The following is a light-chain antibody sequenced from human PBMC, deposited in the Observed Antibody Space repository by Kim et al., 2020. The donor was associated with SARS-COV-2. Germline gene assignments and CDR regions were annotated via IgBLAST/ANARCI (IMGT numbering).Light chain of an antibody. Sequence: QTVVTQELSLTVSPGGTVTLTCASSTGAVTSGYYPNWFQQKPGHAPKALFYSTNIIHSWTPARFSGSLLGGKAALTLSGVQAEDEADYYCLLNYGADQLFGGGTQLTVL. CDR1: TGAVTSGYY. CDR2: STN. CDR3: LLNYGADQL. V-gene: IGLV7-43*01. J-gene: IGLJ2*01.